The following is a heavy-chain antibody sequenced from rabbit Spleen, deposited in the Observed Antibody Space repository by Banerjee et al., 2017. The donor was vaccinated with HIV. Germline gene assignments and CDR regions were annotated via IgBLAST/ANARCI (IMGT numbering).Heavy chain of an antibody. CDR1: GFSFSYSYW. CDR3: ARNYYYTYGYAGYAYGYDL. D-gene: IGHD6-1*01. Sequence: QEQLKESGGDLVKPEGSLTLTCTASGFSFSYSYWICWVRQAPGKGLEWIACINIFTGKSVYASWAKGRFSMSRTSSTTVTLQMTSLTAADTATYFCARNYYYTYGYAGYAYGYDLWGQGTLVTVS. J-gene: IGHJ3*01. CDR2: INIFTGKS. V-gene: IGHV1S45*01.